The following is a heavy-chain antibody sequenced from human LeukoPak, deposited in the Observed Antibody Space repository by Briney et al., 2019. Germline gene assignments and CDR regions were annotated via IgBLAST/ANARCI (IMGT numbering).Heavy chain of an antibody. CDR3: ASYCSGGSCYDDY. CDR2: IIPILGIA. J-gene: IGHJ4*02. D-gene: IGHD2-15*01. V-gene: IGHV1-69*04. Sequence: GSSVKVSCKASGGTFSSYAISWVRQAPGQVLEWMGRIIPILGIANYAQKFQGRVTITADKSTSTAYMELSSLRSEDTAVYYCASYCSGGSCYDDYWGQGTLVTVSS. CDR1: GGTFSSYA.